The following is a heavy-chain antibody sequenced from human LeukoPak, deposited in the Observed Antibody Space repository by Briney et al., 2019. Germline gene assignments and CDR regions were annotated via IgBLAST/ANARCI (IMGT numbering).Heavy chain of an antibody. J-gene: IGHJ5*02. CDR1: GLXFSNHG. Sequence: GGSLRLSCAASGLXFSNHGMHWVRQAPGKGLEWVAFIWYDGSNKYYADSVKGRFTISRDNAKNSLYLQMNSLRAEDTAVYYCARGRYNWKGEGENWFDPWGQGTLVTVSS. D-gene: IGHD1-20*01. V-gene: IGHV3-33*03. CDR3: ARGRYNWKGEGENWFDP. CDR2: IWYDGSNK.